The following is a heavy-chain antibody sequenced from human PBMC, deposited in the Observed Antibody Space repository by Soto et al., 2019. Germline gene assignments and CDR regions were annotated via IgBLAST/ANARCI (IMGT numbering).Heavy chain of an antibody. CDR1: GFTFGDYA. CDR3: TRDPRTYYYDSSGYLWHV. J-gene: IGHJ4*02. Sequence: PGGSLRLSCTASGFTFGDYAMSWVRQAPGKGLEWVGFIKSKAYGGTTEYAASVEGRFTISRDDSKSIAYLQMNSLKTEDTAVYYCTRDPRTYYYDSSGYLWHVWGQGTLVTVSS. D-gene: IGHD3-22*01. CDR2: IKSKAYGGTT. V-gene: IGHV3-49*04.